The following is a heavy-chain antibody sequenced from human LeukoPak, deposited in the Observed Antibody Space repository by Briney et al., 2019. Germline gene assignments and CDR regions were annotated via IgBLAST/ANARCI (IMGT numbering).Heavy chain of an antibody. D-gene: IGHD5-12*01. J-gene: IGHJ6*02. V-gene: IGHV1-2*02. Sequence: ASVKVSCKASGYTFTGYYMHWVRQAPGQGLEWMGWINPNSGGTNYAQKFQGRVTMTRDTSISTAYMELSSLRSEDTAVYYCATVWAWLPMGKDYYYYGMDVWGQGTTVTVSS. CDR2: INPNSGGT. CDR1: GYTFTGYY. CDR3: ATVWAWLPMGKDYYYYGMDV.